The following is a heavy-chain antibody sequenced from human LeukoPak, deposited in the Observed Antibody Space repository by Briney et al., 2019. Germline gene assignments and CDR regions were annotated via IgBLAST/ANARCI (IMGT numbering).Heavy chain of an antibody. CDR2: ISSSSSYI. D-gene: IGHD2-15*01. J-gene: IGHJ6*02. CDR3: ARDRIYYGMDV. CDR1: GSTFSSYS. V-gene: IGHV3-21*01. Sequence: GGSLRLSCAASGSTFSSYSMNLVRQAPGKGLEWVSSISSSSSYIYYADSVKGRFTISRDNAKNSLYLQMNSLRAEDTAVYYCARDRIYYGMDVWGQGTTVTVSS.